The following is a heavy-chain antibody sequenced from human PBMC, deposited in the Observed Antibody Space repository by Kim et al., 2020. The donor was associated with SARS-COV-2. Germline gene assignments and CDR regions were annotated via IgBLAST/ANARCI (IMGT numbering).Heavy chain of an antibody. J-gene: IGHJ5*01. Sequence: ASVKVSCKASGYIFTNFFIHWVRQAPGQGLEWMGRMNPARGDINYAQNFKGRVTMTRDRSINTAFMELTRLRSNDTAVYFCLRAVNNRFESWGQGSLVTVSS. V-gene: IGHV1-2*02. CDR3: LRAVNNRFES. CDR1: GYIFTNFF. D-gene: IGHD1-20*01. CDR2: MNPARGDI.